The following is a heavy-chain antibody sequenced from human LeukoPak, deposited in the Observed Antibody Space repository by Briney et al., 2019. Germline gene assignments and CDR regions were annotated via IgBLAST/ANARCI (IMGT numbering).Heavy chain of an antibody. D-gene: IGHD6-6*01. Sequence: SETLSLTCTVSGGTISSSSYYWGWIRQPPGKGLEWIGNIYYNGSTYYNPSLKSRVTISVDTSKNQFSLKLSSVTAADTAVYYCARHSIAARGYYYYMDVWGKGTTVAV. CDR2: IYYNGST. CDR1: GGTISSSSYY. CDR3: ARHSIAARGYYYYMDV. V-gene: IGHV4-39*01. J-gene: IGHJ6*03.